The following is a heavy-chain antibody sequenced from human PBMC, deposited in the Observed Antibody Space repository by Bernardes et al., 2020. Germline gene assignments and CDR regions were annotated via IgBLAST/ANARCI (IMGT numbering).Heavy chain of an antibody. J-gene: IGHJ3*02. CDR1: GFTFGDYA. CDR3: TREKQWPYYDAFDI. V-gene: IGHV3-49*04. CDR2: IRSKAYGGTT. D-gene: IGHD6-19*01. Sequence: GGSLRLSCTASGFTFGDYAMSWVRQAPGKGLEWVGFIRSKAYGGTTEYAASVKGRFTISRDDSKSIAYLQMNSLKTEDTAVYYCTREKQWPYYDAFDIWGQGTMVTVSS.